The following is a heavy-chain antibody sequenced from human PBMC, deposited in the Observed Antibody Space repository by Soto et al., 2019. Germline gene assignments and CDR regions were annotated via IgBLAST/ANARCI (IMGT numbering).Heavy chain of an antibody. J-gene: IGHJ4*02. D-gene: IGHD2-2*01. V-gene: IGHV1-18*04. CDR1: GYTFNNSG. CDR2: ISAKNGNT. CDR3: ARDLGDIVVVSAATEFDH. Sequence: QVQLVQSGAEVKKPGASVKVSCKASGYTFNNSGISWVRQAPGRGLEWMGWISAKNGNTNYAQKFQGRVTMTTDTATRTAYMHLRSLRSDDTAVYFCARDLGDIVVVSAATEFDHWGQGTLVTVSS.